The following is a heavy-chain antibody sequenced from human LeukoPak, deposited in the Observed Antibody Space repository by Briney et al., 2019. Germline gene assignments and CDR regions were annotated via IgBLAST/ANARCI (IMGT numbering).Heavy chain of an antibody. J-gene: IGHJ4*02. V-gene: IGHV3-30*02. D-gene: IGHD3-22*01. CDR2: IRYDGSNK. CDR1: GFTFSTYG. CDR3: ARGRYDSRIFDY. Sequence: GGSLRLSCAASGFTFSTYGIHWVRQAPGKGLEWVAFIRYDGSNKYYADSVKGRFTISRDNAKKSLYLQMNSLRAEDTAVYYCARGRYDSRIFDYWGQGTLVTVSS.